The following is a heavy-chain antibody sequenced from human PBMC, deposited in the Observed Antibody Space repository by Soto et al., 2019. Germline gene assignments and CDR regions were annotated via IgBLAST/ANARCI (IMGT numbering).Heavy chain of an antibody. D-gene: IGHD3-10*01. Sequence: GGSLRLSCAASGFTFSSYSMNWVRQAPGKGLEWVSYISSSSSTIYYADSVKGRFTISRDNAKNSLYLQMNSLRAEDTAVYYWARAARLFAMVRGVTYYYYYMDVWGKGTTVTVSS. V-gene: IGHV3-48*01. CDR1: GFTFSSYS. CDR2: ISSSSSTI. CDR3: ARAARLFAMVRGVTYYYYYMDV. J-gene: IGHJ6*03.